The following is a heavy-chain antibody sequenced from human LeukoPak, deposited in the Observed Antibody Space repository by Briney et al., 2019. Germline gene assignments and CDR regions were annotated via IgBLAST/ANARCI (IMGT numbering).Heavy chain of an antibody. J-gene: IGHJ4*02. CDR2: IYYSGST. CDR1: GGSISNYY. D-gene: IGHD3-9*01. CDR3: ARSFDWLLAPDY. V-gene: IGHV4-59*01. Sequence: PSETLSLTCTVSGGSISNYYWSWIRQPPGKGLEWIGYIYYSGSTNYNPSLKSRVTISVDTSKNQFSLKLSSVTAADTAVYYCARSFDWLLAPDYWGQGTLVTVSS.